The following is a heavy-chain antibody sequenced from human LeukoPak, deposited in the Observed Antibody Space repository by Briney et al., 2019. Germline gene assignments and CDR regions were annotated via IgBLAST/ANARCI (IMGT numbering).Heavy chain of an antibody. V-gene: IGHV2-5*02. D-gene: IGHD1-26*01. CDR2: IYWDDDK. J-gene: IGHJ4*02. Sequence: SGPTLVKPTQTLTLTCTLSGFSLSTSGVGVGWIRQPPGKALEWLALIYWDDDKRYSPSLKSRLTITKDTSKNQVVLTMTNMDPVDTATYYCAHSSLWGVGAYYFDYWGQGTLVTVSS. CDR1: GFSLSTSGVG. CDR3: AHSSLWGVGAYYFDY.